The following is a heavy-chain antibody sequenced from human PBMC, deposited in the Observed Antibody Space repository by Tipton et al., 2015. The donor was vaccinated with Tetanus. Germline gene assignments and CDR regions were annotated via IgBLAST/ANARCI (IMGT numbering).Heavy chain of an antibody. J-gene: IGHJ4*02. V-gene: IGHV4-4*07. Sequence: TLSLTCTVSGGSTHSYYWSWIRQSAGKGLEWIGRIYSGGSTNYNPSLKSRVTMSMDTSKNQLSLKLNSVTVADTAVYFCARANFDFSKKGPFDSWGQGILVIVSA. CDR2: IYSGGST. CDR1: GGSTHSYY. D-gene: IGHD3-3*01. CDR3: ARANFDFSKKGPFDS.